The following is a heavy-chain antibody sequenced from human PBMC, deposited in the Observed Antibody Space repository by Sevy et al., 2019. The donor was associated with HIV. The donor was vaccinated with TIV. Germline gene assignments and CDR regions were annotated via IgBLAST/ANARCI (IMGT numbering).Heavy chain of an antibody. V-gene: IGHV1-2*02. CDR2: INPNSGGT. J-gene: IGHJ6*02. CDR3: ARDPYCSSTSCYTGVWYYGMDV. Sequence: ASLKVSCKASGYTFTGYYMHWVRQAPGQGLEWMGWINPNSGGTNYAQKFQGRVTMTRDTSISTAYMELSRLRSDDTAVYYCARDPYCSSTSCYTGVWYYGMDVWGQGTTVTVSS. D-gene: IGHD2-2*02. CDR1: GYTFTGYY.